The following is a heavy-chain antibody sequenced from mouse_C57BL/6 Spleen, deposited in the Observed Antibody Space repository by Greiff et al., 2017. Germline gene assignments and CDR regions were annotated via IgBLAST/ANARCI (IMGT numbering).Heavy chain of an antibody. Sequence: QVQLQQPGAELVMPGASVKLSCKASGYTFTSYWMHWVKQRPGQGLEWIGEIDPSDSYTNYNQKFKGKSTLTVDKSSSTAYMQLSSLTSEDSAVYYCARGGTTVDYAMDYWGQGTSVTVSS. V-gene: IGHV1-69*01. CDR3: ARGGTTVDYAMDY. CDR2: IDPSDSYT. D-gene: IGHD1-1*01. J-gene: IGHJ4*01. CDR1: GYTFTSYW.